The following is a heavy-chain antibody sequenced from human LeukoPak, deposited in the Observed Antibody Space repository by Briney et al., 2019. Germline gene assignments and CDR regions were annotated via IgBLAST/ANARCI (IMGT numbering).Heavy chain of an antibody. CDR3: ARVNTIFGVVINLGY. V-gene: IGHV1-18*04. Sequence: ASVKVSCKASGYSFTSNYIHWVRQAPGQGLEWMGWISAYNGNTNYAQKLQGRVTMTTDTSTSTAYMELRSLRSDDTAVYYCARVNTIFGVVINLGYWGQGTLVTVSS. J-gene: IGHJ4*02. CDR2: ISAYNGNT. D-gene: IGHD3-3*01. CDR1: GYSFTSNY.